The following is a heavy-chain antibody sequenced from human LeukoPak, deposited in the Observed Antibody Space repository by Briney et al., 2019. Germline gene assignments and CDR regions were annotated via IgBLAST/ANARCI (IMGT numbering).Heavy chain of an antibody. D-gene: IGHD1-26*01. V-gene: IGHV4-39*07. CDR1: GGGSINSSSYY. CDR3: ASVSGSYSFGY. CDR2: IYYSGST. Sequence: SETLSLTCTVSGGGSINSSSYYWGWIRQPPGKGLEWIGSIYYSGSTFYNPSLKSRVTISIDTSKNQFSLKLSSVTAADTAVYYCASVSGSYSFGYWGQGTLVTVSS. J-gene: IGHJ4*02.